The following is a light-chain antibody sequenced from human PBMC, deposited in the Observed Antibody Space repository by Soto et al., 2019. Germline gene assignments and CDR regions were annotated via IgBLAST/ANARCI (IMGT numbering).Light chain of an antibody. J-gene: IGKJ1*01. V-gene: IGKV3-15*01. CDR3: QHYNNWPRT. CDR2: GAS. CDR1: QSVGTN. Sequence: ETVMTQSPATLSVSPGERATLSCRASQSVGTNLAWYQQKPGQAPRLLISGASTRDTGIPSRFSGSGSGTEFTLTIGSLQSEDFAVYYCQHYNNWPRTFGQGTKVEIK.